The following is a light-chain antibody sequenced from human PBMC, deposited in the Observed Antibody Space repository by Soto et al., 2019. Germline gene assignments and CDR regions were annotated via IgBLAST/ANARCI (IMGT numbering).Light chain of an antibody. CDR2: GAS. CDR3: QQLNSYPPWT. CDR1: QGISSN. Sequence: IQLTQSPSSLSASVGDRVTITCRTSQGISSNLAWYQQKPGRAPKLLIFGASTLQSGVPSRFSGSGSGTDFTLTISSLQPEDFATYCCQQLNSYPPWTFGQGTKVEIK. J-gene: IGKJ1*01. V-gene: IGKV1-9*01.